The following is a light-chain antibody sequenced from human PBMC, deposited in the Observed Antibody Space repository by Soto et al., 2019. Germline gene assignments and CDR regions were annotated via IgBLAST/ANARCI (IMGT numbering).Light chain of an antibody. CDR3: RQYNGFPLT. CDR2: SAS. V-gene: IGKV1-5*01. J-gene: IGKJ4*01. CDR1: QSINSW. Sequence: DIQMTQSPSTLSASVGDRVTITCRASQSINSWLAWYQQQPGKAPNLLIYSASTLQSGGPSRVSGSGSGTEFTLTMSSRQPDDFATYYCRQYNGFPLTSGVVTKVEIK.